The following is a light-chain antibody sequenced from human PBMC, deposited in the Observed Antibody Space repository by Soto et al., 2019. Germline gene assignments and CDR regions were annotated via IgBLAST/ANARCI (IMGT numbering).Light chain of an antibody. CDR1: QSVSSN. CDR2: GAS. V-gene: IGKV3-15*01. CDR3: QQYYTWPS. J-gene: IGKJ5*01. Sequence: EIVMTQSPATLSVSPGERATLSCRASQSVSSNLAWYQQKPGQAPRLLIFGASTRATGIPGRFSGSGSGTEFTLTISSLESEDFAVYYCQQYYTWPSFGQGTRLEI.